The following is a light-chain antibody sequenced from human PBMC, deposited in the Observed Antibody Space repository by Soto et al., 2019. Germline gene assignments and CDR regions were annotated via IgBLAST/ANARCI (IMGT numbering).Light chain of an antibody. CDR1: QTISSSY. CDR2: GAS. CDR3: QQYGSSPPT. Sequence: EVVLTQSPATLSLSPGERATPSCMASQTISSSYLAWYQQKPGQAPRLLIYGASSRATGIPDRFSGSGSGTDFTLTISRLEPEDFAVYYCQQYGSSPPTFGQGTKV. J-gene: IGKJ1*01. V-gene: IGKV3-20*01.